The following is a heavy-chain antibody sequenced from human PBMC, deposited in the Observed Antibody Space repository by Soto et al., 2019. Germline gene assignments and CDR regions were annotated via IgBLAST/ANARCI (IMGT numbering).Heavy chain of an antibody. V-gene: IGHV3-23*01. J-gene: IGHJ4*02. CDR2: ISGSSGSI. D-gene: IGHD3-10*01. CDR3: AKSYYYGSGSYFPFDY. CDR1: GFNFDDYA. Sequence: GGSLRLSCAASGFNFDDYAMRWVRQATGKGLEWVSGISGSSGSIYYADSVKGRFTTSRDNSKNTLYLQMNSLRAEDTAVYYCAKSYYYGSGSYFPFDYWGQGTLVTVSS.